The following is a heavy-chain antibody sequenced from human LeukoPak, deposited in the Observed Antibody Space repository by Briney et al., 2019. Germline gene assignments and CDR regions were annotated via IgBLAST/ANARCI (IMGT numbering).Heavy chain of an antibody. CDR3: ASPRYSSGWYYFDY. J-gene: IGHJ4*02. CDR1: GGTFSSYA. Sequence: ASVKVSCKASGGTFSSYAISWVRQAPGQGLEWMGGIIPIFGTANYAQKFQGRVTITADESTSTAYMELSSLGSEDTAVYYCASPRYSSGWYYFDYWGQGTLVTVSS. CDR2: IIPIFGTA. V-gene: IGHV1-69*13. D-gene: IGHD6-19*01.